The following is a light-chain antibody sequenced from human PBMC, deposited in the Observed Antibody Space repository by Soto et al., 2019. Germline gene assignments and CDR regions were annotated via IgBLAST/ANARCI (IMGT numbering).Light chain of an antibody. CDR2: GAS. J-gene: IGKJ1*01. CDR3: QQNGSSPPWT. V-gene: IGKV3-20*01. CDR1: QSVSSSY. Sequence: EIVLTQSPGTLSLSPGERATLSCRASQSVSSSYLVWYQQKPGQAPRLLIYGASIRATGIPDRFSGSGSGTYFTLTISRLEPEDFAVYDCQQNGSSPPWTFGQGTKVEIK.